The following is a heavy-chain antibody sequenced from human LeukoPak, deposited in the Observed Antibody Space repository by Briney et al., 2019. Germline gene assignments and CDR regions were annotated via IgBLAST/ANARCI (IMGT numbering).Heavy chain of an antibody. CDR1: GFTFNDDW. D-gene: IGHD2-2*01. V-gene: IGHV3-7*03. J-gene: IGHJ6*04. CDR2: IKQDGSEK. CDR3: VRDCSSASLSSGCYYAMDV. Sequence: GGSLRLSCAASGFTFNDDWMRWGRQAPGKGVEWVAHIKQDGSEKYYVDSLKGRFTISRDNAKNSLFLRMNSLRAEDTAVYYCVRDCSSASLSSGCYYAMDVWGKGTTVTVSS.